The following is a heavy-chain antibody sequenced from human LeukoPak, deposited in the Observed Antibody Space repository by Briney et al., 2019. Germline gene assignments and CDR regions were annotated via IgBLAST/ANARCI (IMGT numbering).Heavy chain of an antibody. J-gene: IGHJ4*02. Sequence: ASVKVSCKASGGTFSSYAISWVRQAPGQGLEWMGGIIPIFGTANYAQKFQGRVTITADESTSTAYMELSSLRSEDTAVYYCARDPFRTDWVTAGRTVYRRPPVYFDYWGQGTLVTVSS. CDR2: IIPIFGTA. D-gene: IGHD5-18*01. V-gene: IGHV1-69*13. CDR1: GGTFSSYA. CDR3: ARDPFRTDWVTAGRTVYRRPPVYFDY.